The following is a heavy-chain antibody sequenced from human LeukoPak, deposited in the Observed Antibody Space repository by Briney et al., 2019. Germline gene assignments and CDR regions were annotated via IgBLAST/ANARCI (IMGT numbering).Heavy chain of an antibody. J-gene: IGHJ5*02. CDR1: GLCFSFYN. D-gene: IGHD6-13*01. CDR2: ITADNTTK. V-gene: IGHV3-48*01. CDR3: AAASAFSSSWRS. Sequence: GGSLRLSCTASGLCFSFYNMNWVRQAPGKGPEWVAYITADNTTKYYADSVKGRFTTSRDNAKKSLFLQMNSLRAEDTAVYYCAAASAFSSSWRSWGQGTVVTVSS.